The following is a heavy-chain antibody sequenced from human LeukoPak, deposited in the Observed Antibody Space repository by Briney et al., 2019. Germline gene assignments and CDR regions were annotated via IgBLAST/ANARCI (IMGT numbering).Heavy chain of an antibody. CDR3: AKPVYDTSGHEYFQH. CDR2: ISGSADST. V-gene: IGHV3-23*01. CDR1: GLTFSSYV. J-gene: IGHJ1*01. D-gene: IGHD3-22*01. Sequence: PGGSLRLSCAASGLTFSSYVMSWVRQAPGKGLEWVSAISGSADSTSYASSVMGRFTISRDNSKSTLYLQMNSLRGEDTAVYHCAKPVYDTSGHEYFQHWGQGTLVTVSS.